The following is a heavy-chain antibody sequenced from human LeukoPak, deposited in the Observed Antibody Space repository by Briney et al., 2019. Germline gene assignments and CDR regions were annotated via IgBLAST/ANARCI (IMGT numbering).Heavy chain of an antibody. CDR1: GYTFTSYG. CDR2: ISAYNGHT. Sequence: GASVKVSCKASGYTFTSYGISWVRQAPGQGLEWMGWISAYNGHTNYAQKFQGRVTMTTDTSTTTASMEVRSLRSDDTAVYYCARDGDGSSRYFHHWGRGTLVTVSS. D-gene: IGHD6-6*01. V-gene: IGHV1-18*04. CDR3: ARDGDGSSRYFHH. J-gene: IGHJ1*01.